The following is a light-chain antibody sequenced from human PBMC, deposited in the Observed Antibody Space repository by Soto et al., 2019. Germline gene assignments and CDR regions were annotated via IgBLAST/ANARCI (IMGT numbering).Light chain of an antibody. CDR3: QQRSNWPLT. Sequence: EIVLTQSPGTLSLSPGERATLSCMASQSVSSNLAWYQQKPGQAPRLLIYDASNRATGIPARFSGSGSGTDFTLTISSLEPEDFAVYYCQQRSNWPLTFGQGTRLEIK. CDR2: DAS. J-gene: IGKJ5*01. CDR1: QSVSSN. V-gene: IGKV3-11*01.